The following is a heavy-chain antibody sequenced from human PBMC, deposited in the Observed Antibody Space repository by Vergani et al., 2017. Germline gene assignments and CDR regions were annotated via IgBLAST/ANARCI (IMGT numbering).Heavy chain of an antibody. D-gene: IGHD5-18*01. CDR1: GYSISSGYY. Sequence: QVQLQESCPGLVKPSETLSLTCAVSGYSISSGYYWGWIRQPPGKGLEWMGSIYHSGSTYYNPSLKSRVTISVDTSKNQFSLKLSSVTAADTAVYYCASGVTAYYFDDWGQGTLVTVSS. CDR2: IYHSGST. V-gene: IGHV4-38-2*01. CDR3: ASGVTAYYFDD. J-gene: IGHJ4*02.